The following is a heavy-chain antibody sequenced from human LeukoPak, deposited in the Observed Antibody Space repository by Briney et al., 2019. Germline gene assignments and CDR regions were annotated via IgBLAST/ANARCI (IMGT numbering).Heavy chain of an antibody. J-gene: IGHJ5*02. D-gene: IGHD5-18*01. CDR1: GGSISSYY. CDR3: ARAVPLRGYSYGYGGFDP. Sequence: TSETLSLTCTVSGGSISSYYWSWIRQPPGKGLEWIGYIYYSGSTNYNPSLKSRVTISVDTSKNQFSLKLSSVTAADTAVYYCARAVPLRGYSYGYGGFDPWGQGTLVTVSS. CDR2: IYYSGST. V-gene: IGHV4-59*08.